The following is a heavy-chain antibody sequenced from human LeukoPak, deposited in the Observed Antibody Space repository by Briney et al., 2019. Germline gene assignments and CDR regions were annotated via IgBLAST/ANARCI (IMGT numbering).Heavy chain of an antibody. D-gene: IGHD2-2*01. V-gene: IGHV1-18*01. CDR1: GYTFITYG. CDR3: ARARDCTSSSCYGISFDY. Sequence: ASAKVSCKASGYTFITYGVSWVRQAPGQGLEWMGWISAYSGKTNYSMKFQGRLTMTTDTSTSTAYMDLRSLESDDTAVYYCARARDCTSSSCYGISFDYWGQGTLVTVSS. J-gene: IGHJ4*02. CDR2: ISAYSGKT.